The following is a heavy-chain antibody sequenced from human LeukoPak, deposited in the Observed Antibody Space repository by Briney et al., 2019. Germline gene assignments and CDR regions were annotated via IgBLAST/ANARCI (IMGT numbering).Heavy chain of an antibody. J-gene: IGHJ3*02. V-gene: IGHV4-59*01. Sequence: SETLSLTXTVSGGSISSYYWSWIRQPPGKGLEWIGYIYYIGSTNYNPSLKSRVTISVDTSKNQFSLKLSSVTAADTAVYYCARDRGSYPLGAFDIWGQGTMSPSLQ. CDR3: ARDRGSYPLGAFDI. CDR1: GGSISSYY. CDR2: IYYIGST. D-gene: IGHD1-26*01.